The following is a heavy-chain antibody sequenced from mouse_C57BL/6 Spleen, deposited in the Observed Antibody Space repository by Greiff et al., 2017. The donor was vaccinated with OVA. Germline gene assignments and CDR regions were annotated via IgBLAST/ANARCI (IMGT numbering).Heavy chain of an antibody. D-gene: IGHD2-1*01. CDR2: ISDGGSYT. Sequence: DVMLVESGGGLVKPGGSLKLSCAASGFTFSSYAMSWVRQTPEKRLEWVATISDGGSYTYYPDNVKGRFTISRDNAKSNLYLQMSHLKSEDTAMYYCAREGKDYWGQGTSVTVSS. CDR3: AREGKDY. J-gene: IGHJ4*01. CDR1: GFTFSSYA. V-gene: IGHV5-4*01.